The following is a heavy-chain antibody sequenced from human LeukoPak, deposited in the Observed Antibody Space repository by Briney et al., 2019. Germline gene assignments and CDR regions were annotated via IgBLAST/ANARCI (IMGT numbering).Heavy chain of an antibody. CDR2: ISGSGGST. D-gene: IGHD6-25*01. V-gene: IGHV3-23*01. CDR1: GFTFTNYP. J-gene: IGHJ4*02. Sequence: GGSLRLSCAASGFTFTNYPMIWVRQAPGRGLTWVSGISGSGGSTYYADSVKGRFTISRDNPRSTLYLQMSSLRAEDTAVYYCAKRFTAAGPNFDSWGQGTLVTVSS. CDR3: AKRFTAAGPNFDS.